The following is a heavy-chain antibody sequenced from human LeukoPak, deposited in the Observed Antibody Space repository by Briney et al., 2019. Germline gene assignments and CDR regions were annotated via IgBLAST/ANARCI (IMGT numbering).Heavy chain of an antibody. CDR1: GFTFSTYA. J-gene: IGHJ4*02. Sequence: GRSLRLSCAASGFTFSTYAMYWVRQAPGRGLDWVAVVSYDGSDKYYADSVKGRFTISRDNSKNTLYLQMTGLRVEDTAVYYCARDSRGPDYWGQGALVTVSS. CDR2: VSYDGSDK. CDR3: ARDSRGPDY. D-gene: IGHD3-22*01. V-gene: IGHV3-33*05.